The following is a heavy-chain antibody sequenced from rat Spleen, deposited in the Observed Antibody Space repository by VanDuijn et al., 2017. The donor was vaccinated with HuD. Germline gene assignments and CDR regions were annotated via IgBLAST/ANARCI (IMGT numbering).Heavy chain of an antibody. CDR3: TTYGGLRNWFAY. V-gene: IGHV5-27*01. D-gene: IGHD4-1*01. Sequence: EVQLVESDGGLVQPGRSLKLSCAASGFTFSDYYMAWVRQAPTKDLEWVASISTGGGKTYYRDSVKGRFTISRDNAKSTLYLQMDSLRAEDTATYYCTTYGGLRNWFAYWGQGTLVTVSS. CDR1: GFTFSDYY. J-gene: IGHJ3*01. CDR2: ISTGGGKT.